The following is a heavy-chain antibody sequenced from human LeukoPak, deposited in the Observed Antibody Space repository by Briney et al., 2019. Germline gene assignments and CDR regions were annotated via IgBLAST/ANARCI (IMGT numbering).Heavy chain of an antibody. CDR2: ISYDGSNK. V-gene: IGHV3-30*03. Sequence: GGSLRLSCAASGFTFSSYGMHWVRQAPGKGLEWVAVISYDGSNKYYADSVKGRFTISRDNSKNTLYLQMNSLRAEDTAVYYCARDFDYWGQGTLVTVSS. J-gene: IGHJ4*02. CDR1: GFTFSSYG. CDR3: ARDFDY.